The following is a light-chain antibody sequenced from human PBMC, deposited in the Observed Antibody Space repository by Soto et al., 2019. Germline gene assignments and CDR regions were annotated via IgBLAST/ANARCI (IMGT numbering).Light chain of an antibody. J-gene: IGKJ1*01. CDR1: QSVSSSY. CDR2: DAS. CDR3: HQYSSSPGT. V-gene: IGKV3-20*01. Sequence: EIVLTQSPGTLSLSPGERATLSCRASQSVSSSYLAWFQQKPGQAPRLLMYDASTRATGIPDRFSGSGFGTDFTLTVSRLEPEDFAVYFCHQYSSSPGTFGQGTKVEFK.